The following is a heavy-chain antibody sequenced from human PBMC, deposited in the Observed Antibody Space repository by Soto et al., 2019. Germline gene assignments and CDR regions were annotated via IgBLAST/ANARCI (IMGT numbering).Heavy chain of an antibody. CDR3: ARGPPHSH. V-gene: IGHV4-30-2*01. Sequence: PSETLSLTCAVSGGSISSGGYSWSWIRQPPGKGLEWIGYIYHSGSTYYNPSLKSRVTISVDRSKNQFSLKLSSVTAADTAVYNCARGPPHSHWGQGTLVTVSS. CDR1: GGSISSGGYS. D-gene: IGHD2-21*01. J-gene: IGHJ4*02. CDR2: IYHSGST.